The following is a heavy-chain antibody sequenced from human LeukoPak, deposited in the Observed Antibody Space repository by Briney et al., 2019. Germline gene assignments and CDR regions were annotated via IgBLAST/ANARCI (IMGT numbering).Heavy chain of an antibody. Sequence: GGSLRLSCAASGFTFSDYYMSWIRQAPGKGLEWVSYISSSGSTIYYAYSVKGRFTISRDNAKNSLYLQMNSLRAEDTAVYYCARAPSEKGAKGLYFDYWGQGTLVTVSS. CDR3: ARAPSEKGAKGLYFDY. J-gene: IGHJ4*02. V-gene: IGHV3-11*04. CDR2: ISSSGSTI. CDR1: GFTFSDYY. D-gene: IGHD1-26*01.